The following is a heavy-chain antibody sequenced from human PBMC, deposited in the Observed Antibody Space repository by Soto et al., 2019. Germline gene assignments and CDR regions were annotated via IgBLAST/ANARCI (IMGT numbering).Heavy chain of an antibody. V-gene: IGHV3-15*01. CDR2: IKSKVNGETT. D-gene: IGHD2-8*01. CDR1: GFTFSNAW. Sequence: EEQLVESGGGLVKPGGSLRLSCAGSGFTFSNAWMSWVRQAPGKGLEWVGRIKSKVNGETTDYAAPVKGRFSISRDDSKNTLYQQMNSLKTEDTAVYYCATHRGYWANNYWGQGTLVTVSS. J-gene: IGHJ4*02. CDR3: ATHRGYWANNY.